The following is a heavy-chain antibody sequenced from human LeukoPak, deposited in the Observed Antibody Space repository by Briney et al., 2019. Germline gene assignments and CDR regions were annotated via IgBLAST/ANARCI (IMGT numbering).Heavy chain of an antibody. J-gene: IGHJ4*02. CDR2: IHSSGST. Sequence: SETVSLTCSVSGGSIRSSSYYWTWIRQPPGKGLEWIGNIHSSGSTDYNPSLKNRVTMSVDTSTNQFSLKVKSVTAADTAVYYCGRDLEENGVTHWGLGTLVIVSS. CDR3: GRDLEENGVTH. D-gene: IGHD4-17*01. CDR1: GGSIRSSSYY. V-gene: IGHV4-39*07.